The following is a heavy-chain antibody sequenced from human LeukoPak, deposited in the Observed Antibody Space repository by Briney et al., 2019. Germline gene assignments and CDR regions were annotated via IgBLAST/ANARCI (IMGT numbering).Heavy chain of an antibody. CDR2: IYYSGST. V-gene: IGHV4-39*07. CDR1: GGSISSSSYY. J-gene: IGHJ5*02. CDR3: ARAYSSGWSIHNWFDP. Sequence: SETLSLTCTVSGGSISSSSYYWGWIRQPPGKGLEWIGSIYYSGSTYYNPSLKSRVTISVDTSKNQFSLKLSSVTAADTAVYYCARAYSSGWSIHNWFDPWGQGTLVTVSS. D-gene: IGHD6-19*01.